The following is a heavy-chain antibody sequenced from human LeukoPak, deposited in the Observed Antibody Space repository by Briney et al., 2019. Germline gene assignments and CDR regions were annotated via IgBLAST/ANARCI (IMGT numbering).Heavy chain of an antibody. D-gene: IGHD1-14*01. Sequence: GGSLRLSCAASGFIFSDYYMSWIRQAPGKGLEWVSYISSSGSTIYYADSVKGRFTISRDNAKNSLYLQMNSLRAEDRAVYYCATHTFSGTAFDIWGQGTMVTVSS. CDR1: GFIFSDYY. CDR2: ISSSGSTI. V-gene: IGHV3-11*04. CDR3: ATHTFSGTAFDI. J-gene: IGHJ3*02.